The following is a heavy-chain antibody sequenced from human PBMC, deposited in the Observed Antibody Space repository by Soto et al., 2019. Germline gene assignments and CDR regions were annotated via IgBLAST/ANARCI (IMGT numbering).Heavy chain of an antibody. J-gene: IGHJ4*02. Sequence: QVHLQESGPGLVKPSETLSLTCTVAGASITAYFWTWIRQPPGKGLEWIGYFYYGETTNKKSSLNSRFTVSVDTFKSQCSLKVTSVTTADTAVYYGARGTYCGTDCYWTLDFWGQGKMVTVSS. CDR3: ARGTYCGTDCYWTLDF. V-gene: IGHV4-59*01. CDR2: FYYGETT. D-gene: IGHD2-21*02. CDR1: GASITAYF.